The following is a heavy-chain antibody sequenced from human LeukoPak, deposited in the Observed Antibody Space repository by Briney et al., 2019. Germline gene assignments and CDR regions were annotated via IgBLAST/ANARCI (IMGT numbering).Heavy chain of an antibody. CDR3: AKVPTRVVTHPDDPFET. D-gene: IGHD4-23*01. Sequence: PGGSLRLSCSASGFTFSDYAIHWVRQAPGKGLEWVAAISDDGTNTYYAGSVKGRFTISRDNARNTLYLQMNRLRTGDTAVFYCAKVPTRVVTHPDDPFETWGQGTMVTVSS. V-gene: IGHV3-30*18. CDR2: ISDDGTNT. J-gene: IGHJ3*02. CDR1: GFTFSDYA.